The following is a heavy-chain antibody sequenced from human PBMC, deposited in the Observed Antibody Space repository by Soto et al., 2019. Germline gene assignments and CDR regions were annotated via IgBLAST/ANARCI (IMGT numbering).Heavy chain of an antibody. CDR2: ISGSGDST. D-gene: IGHD3-10*01. CDR1: GFTFSSYA. V-gene: IGHV3-23*01. CDR3: AKSGKESKPAPPIDY. Sequence: GGSLRLSCAASGFTFSSYAMSWVRQAPGKGLEWVSGISGSGDSTYYADSVKGRFTISRDNSKNTLYLQMNSLRAEDTAVYYCAKSGKESKPAPPIDYWGQGTLVTVSS. J-gene: IGHJ4*02.